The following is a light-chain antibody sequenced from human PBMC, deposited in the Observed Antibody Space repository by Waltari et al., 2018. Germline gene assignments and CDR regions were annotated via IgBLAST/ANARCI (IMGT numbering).Light chain of an antibody. CDR2: YDR. J-gene: IGLJ1*01. CDR3: HVWHPHVDPGV. V-gene: IGLV3-21*04. Sequence: SYVVTQPPSVSVAPGETATITCGGDNIGTYSVTWYQQKAGQAPVLVIFYDRDRPSGIPDRFSGSNSGNTATLTISRVEAGDEARYYCHVWHPHVDPGVFGTGTEVTVL. CDR1: NIGTYS.